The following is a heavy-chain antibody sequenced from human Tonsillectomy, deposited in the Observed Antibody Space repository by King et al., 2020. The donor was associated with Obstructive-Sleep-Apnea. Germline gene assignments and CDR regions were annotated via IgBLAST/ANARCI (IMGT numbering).Heavy chain of an antibody. CDR3: ARGKPEIQLWSSMGDY. CDR2: INHSGST. CDR1: GGSFSGYY. Sequence: VQLQQWGAGLLKPSETLSLTCAVYGGSFSGYYWSWIRQPPGKGLEWIGEINHSGSTNYNPSLKSRVTISVDTSKNQFSLKLSSVTAADTAVYYCARGKPEIQLWSSMGDYWGQGTLVTVSS. V-gene: IGHV4-34*01. J-gene: IGHJ4*02. D-gene: IGHD5-18*01.